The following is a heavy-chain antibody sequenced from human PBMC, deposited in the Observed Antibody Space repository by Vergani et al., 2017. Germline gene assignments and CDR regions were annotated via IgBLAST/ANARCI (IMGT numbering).Heavy chain of an antibody. J-gene: IGHJ6*02. CDR3: AGMIDRGGPYDYYGMDV. Sequence: QVQLVQSGAEVKKPGSSVKVSCKASGGTFSSYAISWVRQAPGQGLEWMGWIIPIFGTANYAQKVQGRVTSTADESKSTDYMEPSRLRSEDTAVYYWAGMIDRGGPYDYYGMDVWGQGTTVTVSS. CDR1: GGTFSSYA. V-gene: IGHV1-69*12. CDR2: IIPIFGTA. D-gene: IGHD3-16*01.